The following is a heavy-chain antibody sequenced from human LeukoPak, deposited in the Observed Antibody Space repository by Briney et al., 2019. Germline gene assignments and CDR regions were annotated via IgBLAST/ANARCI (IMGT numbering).Heavy chain of an antibody. Sequence: GGSLRLSCAASGFTVSSSYMSWVRQAPGKGLEWVSVIYSGGTTYYTDSVKGRFTMSRDNSKNTLYLQINSLRAEDTAVYYCAREWGPLWGQGTLVTVSS. CDR3: AREWGPL. V-gene: IGHV3-53*01. J-gene: IGHJ4*02. D-gene: IGHD1-26*01. CDR1: GFTVSSSY. CDR2: IYSGGTT.